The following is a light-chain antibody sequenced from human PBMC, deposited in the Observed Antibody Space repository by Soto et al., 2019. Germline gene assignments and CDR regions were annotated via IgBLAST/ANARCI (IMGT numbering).Light chain of an antibody. CDR2: RAS. V-gene: IGKV3-15*01. CDR1: QHVSSN. CDR3: QQYNNWPYT. J-gene: IGKJ2*01. Sequence: EIVMTQSPATLSVSPGGSATISCRASQHVSSNFAWYRQKPDQAPTLLIYRASTRATGIPARFSGSGSGTEFTLTISSLQSEDFAVYYCQQYNNWPYTFGQGTKLEIK.